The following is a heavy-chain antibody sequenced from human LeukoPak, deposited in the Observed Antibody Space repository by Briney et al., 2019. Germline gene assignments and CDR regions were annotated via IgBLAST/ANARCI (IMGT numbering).Heavy chain of an antibody. Sequence: SVKVSCQASGGTFSSYAIRWVRQAPGQGLEWMGGIIPIFGTANYAQKFQGRVTITADESTSTAYMELSSLRSEDTAVYYCARESGIVVVPAAAFDIWGQGTMVTVSS. D-gene: IGHD2-2*01. CDR1: GGTFSSYA. J-gene: IGHJ3*02. CDR2: IIPIFGTA. CDR3: ARESGIVVVPAAAFDI. V-gene: IGHV1-69*13.